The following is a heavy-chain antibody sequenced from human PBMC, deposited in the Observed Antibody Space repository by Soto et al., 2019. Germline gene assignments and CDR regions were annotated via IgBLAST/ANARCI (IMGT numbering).Heavy chain of an antibody. CDR1: GYSFTSYW. CDR2: IYPGDSDT. CDR3: ARGYYYDSSGYLPYYFDY. V-gene: IGHV5-51*01. D-gene: IGHD3-22*01. Sequence: GESLKISCKGSGYSFTSYWIGWVRQMPGKGLEWMGIIYPGDSDTRYSPSFQGQVTISADKSISTAYLQWSSLKASDTAMYYCARGYYYDSSGYLPYYFDYWGQGTLVTVSS. J-gene: IGHJ4*02.